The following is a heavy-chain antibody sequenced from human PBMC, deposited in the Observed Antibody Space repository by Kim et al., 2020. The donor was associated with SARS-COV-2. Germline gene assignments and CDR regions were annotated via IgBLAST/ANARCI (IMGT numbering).Heavy chain of an antibody. J-gene: IGHJ4*02. CDR3: AGRVGRAAPNDY. D-gene: IGHD1-26*01. Sequence: YYADPGKGRFTNSRDNSKNTLYRQLNSLRAEDTAVYYCAGRVGRAAPNDYWGQGTLVTVSS. V-gene: IGHV3-53*03.